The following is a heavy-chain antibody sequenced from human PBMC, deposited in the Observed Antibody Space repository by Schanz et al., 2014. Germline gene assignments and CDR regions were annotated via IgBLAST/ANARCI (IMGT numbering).Heavy chain of an antibody. J-gene: IGHJ5*02. CDR3: ARDSIIRDMGPFDP. Sequence: VFLAEPGGGLVQPGGSLRLSCAASGFGFDDYAMSWVRQAPGKGLEWVSYISNSGTTIYYANSVKGRFTVSRDNAKNSVHLQMNGLRAEDTAVYYCARDSIIRDMGPFDPWGQGTLVVVSS. V-gene: IGHV3-48*03. CDR1: GFGFDDYA. CDR2: ISNSGTTI.